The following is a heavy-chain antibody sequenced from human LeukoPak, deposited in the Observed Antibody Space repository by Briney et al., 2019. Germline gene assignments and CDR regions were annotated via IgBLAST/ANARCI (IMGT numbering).Heavy chain of an antibody. CDR1: GGTFSSYA. CDR3: ARTNSMVRGVISREYYFDY. D-gene: IGHD3-10*01. CDR2: IIPILGIA. Sequence: AASVKVSCKASGGTFSSYAISWVRQAPGQGLEWMGWIIPILGIANYAQKFQGRVTITADKSTSTAYMELSSLRSEDTAVYYCARTNSMVRGVISREYYFDYWGQGTLVTVSS. V-gene: IGHV1-69*04. J-gene: IGHJ4*02.